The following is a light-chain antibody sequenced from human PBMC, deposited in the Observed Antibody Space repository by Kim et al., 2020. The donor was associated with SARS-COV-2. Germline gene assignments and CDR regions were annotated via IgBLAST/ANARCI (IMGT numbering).Light chain of an antibody. CDR1: SSDIGGYDY. CDR2: DVN. V-gene: IGLV2-11*01. CDR3: CSHAGSYTWV. Sequence: QSALTQPRSVSGSPGQSVTMSCSGTSSDIGGYDYVSWYQHHAGKAPKLMIYDVNKRPSGVPDRFSGSKSGNTASLTISGLQAEDEADYYCCSHAGSYTWVFGGGTQLTVL. J-gene: IGLJ3*02.